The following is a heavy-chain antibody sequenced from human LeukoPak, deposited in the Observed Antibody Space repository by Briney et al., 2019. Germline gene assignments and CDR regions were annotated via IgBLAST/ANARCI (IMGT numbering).Heavy chain of an antibody. V-gene: IGHV3-21*01. D-gene: IGHD2-21*02. CDR3: ASSIVVVTARYNWFGP. CDR1: GFTFSSFG. J-gene: IGHJ5*02. Sequence: GGSLRLSCAVSGFTFSSFGMNWVRQAPGKGLEWVSSISSSGNYIYYADSVKGRFTISRNNAKNSLYLQMNSLRAEDTAVYYCASSIVVVTARYNWFGPWGQGTLVAVSS. CDR2: ISSSGNYI.